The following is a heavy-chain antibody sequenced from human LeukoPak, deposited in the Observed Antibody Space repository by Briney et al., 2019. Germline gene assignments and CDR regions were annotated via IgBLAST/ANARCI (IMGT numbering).Heavy chain of an antibody. J-gene: IGHJ6*03. Sequence: PSETLSLTCTVSGGSISTFYWSWIRQPPGKGLDWIGYMRYSGSSNYNPSLKSRVTISLDTSKNQVSLKLTSVTPADSAMYYCARAHRGYDYELYYYYYYMDVWGKGTTVTVSS. CDR3: ARAHRGYDYELYYYYYYMDV. CDR2: MRYSGSS. V-gene: IGHV4-59*01. CDR1: GGSISTFY. D-gene: IGHD5-12*01.